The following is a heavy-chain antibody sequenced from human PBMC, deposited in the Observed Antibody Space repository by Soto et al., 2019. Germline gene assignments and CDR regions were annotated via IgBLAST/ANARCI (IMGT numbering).Heavy chain of an antibody. V-gene: IGHV3-48*03. Sequence: GGSLRLSCAASGFTFSSYEMNWVRQAPGKGLEWVSYISSSGSTIYYADSVKGRFTISRDNAKNSLYLQMNSLRAEDTAVYYCARGGSSSAFDIWGQGTMVTVSS. CDR2: ISSSGSTI. CDR3: ARGGSSSAFDI. CDR1: GFTFSSYE. D-gene: IGHD6-13*01. J-gene: IGHJ3*02.